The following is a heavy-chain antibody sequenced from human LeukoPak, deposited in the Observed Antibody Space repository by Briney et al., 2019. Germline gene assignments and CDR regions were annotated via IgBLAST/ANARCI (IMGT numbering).Heavy chain of an antibody. V-gene: IGHV4-4*07. J-gene: IGHJ4*02. D-gene: IGHD6-13*01. CDR2: VSTNGNT. CDR3: ARDRWDDISSWSGSFDY. Sequence: SETLSLTCTVSGGSISNYFWSWIRQPAGKGLEWIGRVSTNGNTNYNPSLKSRVTMPTDTSKNQFSLDVNSVTAADTAVYYCARDRWDDISSWSGSFDYWGQGTLVTVSS. CDR1: GGSISNYF.